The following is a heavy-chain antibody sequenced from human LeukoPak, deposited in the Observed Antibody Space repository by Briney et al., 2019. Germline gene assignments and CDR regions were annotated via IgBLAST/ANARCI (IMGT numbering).Heavy chain of an antibody. D-gene: IGHD3-16*01. CDR2: ISLAGRT. Sequence: SGTLSLTCGVSGGSISSTNWWSWVRQPPGQGLEWIGEISLAGRTNYNPSLKSRVTISVDTSKNQFSLKLSSVTAADTAVYYCASASGVYYYYGMDVWGQGTTVTVSS. CDR3: ASASGVYYYYGMDV. CDR1: GGSISSTNW. V-gene: IGHV4-4*02. J-gene: IGHJ6*02.